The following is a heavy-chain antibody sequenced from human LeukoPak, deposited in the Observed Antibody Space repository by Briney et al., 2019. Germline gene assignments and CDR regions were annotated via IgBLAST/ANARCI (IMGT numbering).Heavy chain of an antibody. CDR1: GGSISSYY. Sequence: PSETLSLTRTVSGGSISSYYWSWVRQPAGKGLEWIGRIYTSGSTNYNPSLKSRVTISVDKSKNQFSLKLSAVTAAATAVYYCARNRMWYSSGWYAFDYWGQGTLVTVSS. V-gene: IGHV4-4*07. D-gene: IGHD6-19*01. CDR2: IYTSGST. CDR3: ARNRMWYSSGWYAFDY. J-gene: IGHJ4*02.